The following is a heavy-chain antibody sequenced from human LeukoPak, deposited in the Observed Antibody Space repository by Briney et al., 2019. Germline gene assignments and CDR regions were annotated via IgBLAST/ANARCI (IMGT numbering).Heavy chain of an antibody. CDR3: ARGLVRGRNDVFDI. CDR1: GGSISSGGYS. V-gene: IGHV4-30-2*01. D-gene: IGHD3-10*02. CDR2: IYHSGST. J-gene: IGHJ3*02. Sequence: SETLSLTCAVSGGSISSGGYSWSWIRQPPGKGLEWIGYIYHSGSTYYNPSLKSRVTISVDRSKNQFSLKLSSVTAADTAVYYCARGLVRGRNDVFDIGAKGKMFTASS.